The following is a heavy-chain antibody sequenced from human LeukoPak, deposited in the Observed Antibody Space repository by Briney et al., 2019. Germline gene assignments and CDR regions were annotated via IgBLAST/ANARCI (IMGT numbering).Heavy chain of an antibody. J-gene: IGHJ6*04. Sequence: GASVKVSCKASGYTFTSYYMHWVRQAPGQGLEWMGIIIPSRGRTSYAQKFQGRVTITADESTSTAYMELSSLRSEDTAVYYCARAHLGGDYDILTGPYSPAGDYGMDVWGKWTTVTVSS. CDR1: GYTFTSYY. CDR3: ARAHLGGDYDILTGPYSPAGDYGMDV. D-gene: IGHD3-9*01. CDR2: IIPSRGRT. V-gene: IGHV1-46*01.